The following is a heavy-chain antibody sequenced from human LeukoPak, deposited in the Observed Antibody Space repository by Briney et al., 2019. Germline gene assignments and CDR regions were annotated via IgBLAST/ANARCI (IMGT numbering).Heavy chain of an antibody. V-gene: IGHV3-7*01. J-gene: IGHJ5*02. CDR3: ARALAVTGTGGFDP. CDR1: GFPFNAYW. D-gene: IGHD6-19*01. CDR2: IRQDGDTK. Sequence: GGSLRLSCAASGFPFNAYWMTWVRQAPGKGLEWVANIRQDGDTKYYVDSVKGRFTISRDNAMNSLYLQMNSLRAEDTAVYYCARALAVTGTGGFDPWGQGTLVTVSS.